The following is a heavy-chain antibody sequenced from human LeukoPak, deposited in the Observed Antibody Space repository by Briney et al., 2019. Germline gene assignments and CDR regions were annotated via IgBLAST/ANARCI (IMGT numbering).Heavy chain of an antibody. CDR2: IITIFGTA. CDR1: GGTFSSYA. V-gene: IGHV1-69*13. Sequence: SVKVSCKASGGTFSSYAISWVRQAPGQGLEWMGGIITIFGTANYAQKFQGRVTITADESTSTAYMELSSLRSEDTAVYYCASMVDDFWSSNWFDPWGQGTLVTVSS. J-gene: IGHJ5*02. CDR3: ASMVDDFWSSNWFDP. D-gene: IGHD3-3*01.